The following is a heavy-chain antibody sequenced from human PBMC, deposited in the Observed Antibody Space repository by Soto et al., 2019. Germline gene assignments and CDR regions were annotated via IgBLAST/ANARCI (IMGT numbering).Heavy chain of an antibody. Sequence: GESLKISCTGSGYAFTSYWIAWVRQMPGKGLEWLGIIYPGDSDTRYSPSFQGQVTISADKSITTAYLQWSSLKASDTAMYYCARGYCTTTICDPWFDPWGQGTLVTVSS. V-gene: IGHV5-51*01. CDR2: IYPGDSDT. D-gene: IGHD2-2*01. J-gene: IGHJ5*02. CDR3: ARGYCTTTICDPWFDP. CDR1: GYAFTSYW.